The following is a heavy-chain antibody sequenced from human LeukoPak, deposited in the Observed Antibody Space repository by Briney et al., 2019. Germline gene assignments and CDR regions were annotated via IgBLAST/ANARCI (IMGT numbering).Heavy chain of an antibody. J-gene: IGHJ5*02. CDR3: ARALNRYYYDSSGYYYAFDP. CDR2: IKQDGSEK. D-gene: IGHD3-22*01. V-gene: IGHV3-7*01. CDR1: GFTFSSYW. Sequence: PGGSLRLSCAASGFTFSSYWMSWVRQAPGKGLEWVASIKQDGSEKYYVDSVKGRFTISRDNAKNSLYLQMNSLRAEDTAVYYCARALNRYYYDSSGYYYAFDPWGQGTLVTVSS.